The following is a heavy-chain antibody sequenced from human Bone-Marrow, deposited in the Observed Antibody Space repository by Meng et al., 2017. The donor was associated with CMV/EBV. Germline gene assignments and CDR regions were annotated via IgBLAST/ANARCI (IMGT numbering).Heavy chain of an antibody. CDR3: ARDLTPTAAMPPDIIGYDAPDF. CDR2: IRPEGTEK. D-gene: IGHD2-2*01. CDR1: GFTFSEYW. J-gene: IGHJ3*01. V-gene: IGHV3-7*01. Sequence: GGSLRLSCAASGFTFSEYWMTWVRQAPGKGLEWVANIRPEGTEKHYVDSVKGRFTISRDNAKNSVYLQMSSLRAEDTAVYYCARDLTPTAAMPPDIIGYDAPDFWGQGAMVTVSS.